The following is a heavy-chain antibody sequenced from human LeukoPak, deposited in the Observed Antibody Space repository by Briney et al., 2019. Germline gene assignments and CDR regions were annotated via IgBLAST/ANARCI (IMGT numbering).Heavy chain of an antibody. D-gene: IGHD1-7*01. CDR1: GGSISSYY. CDR2: LYYTGST. J-gene: IGHJ4*02. Sequence: SETLSLTCTVSGGSISSYYWSWIRQPPGKGLEWIGYLYYTGSTNYNPSLKSRVTISVDTSKNQFSLKLSSVTAADTAVYYCARAVPQAITGTTAFGYWGQGTLVTVS. CDR3: ARAVPQAITGTTAFGY. V-gene: IGHV4-59*12.